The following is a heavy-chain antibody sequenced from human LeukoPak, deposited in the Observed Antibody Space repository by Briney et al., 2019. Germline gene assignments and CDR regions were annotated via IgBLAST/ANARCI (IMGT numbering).Heavy chain of an antibody. V-gene: IGHV3-21*01. J-gene: IGHJ4*02. CDR2: ISSSSSYI. CDR3: ARDSLCSSTSCYSVPY. Sequence: GGSLRLSCAASGFTFSSYSMNWVRQAPGKGLEWVSSISSSSSYIYYADSVKGRFTISRDNAKNSLYLQMNSLRAEDTAVYYCARDSLCSSTSCYSVPYWGQGTLVTVSS. CDR1: GFTFSSYS. D-gene: IGHD2-2*01.